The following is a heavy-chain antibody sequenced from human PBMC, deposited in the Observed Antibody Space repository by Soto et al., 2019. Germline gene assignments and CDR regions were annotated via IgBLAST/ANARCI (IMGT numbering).Heavy chain of an antibody. Sequence: QVPMVESGGGVVQPGRSLRLSCAASGFTFSSYSMHCVRQAPGKRLEWVAVISYDGSNNYYADSVKGRFTISRDKSKSTLYLQMNILRAEDTAVYYCASGGMVVAATPFYWGQGTLVTVSS. J-gene: IGHJ4*02. CDR3: ASGGMVVAATPFY. V-gene: IGHV3-30*03. D-gene: IGHD2-15*01. CDR1: GFTFSSYS. CDR2: ISYDGSNN.